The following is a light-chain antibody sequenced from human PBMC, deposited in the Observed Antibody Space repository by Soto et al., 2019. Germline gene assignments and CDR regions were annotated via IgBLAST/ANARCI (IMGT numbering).Light chain of an antibody. V-gene: IGKV3-15*01. CDR3: QQDNNWPPAWT. Sequence: EIVMTQSPATLSVSPGERATLSCRASQSVSSNLAWDQQKPGHAPRLLIYVASTRATGIPARFSGSGSGTECTLTISSLQAEDFAVYYCQQDNNWPPAWTFGQGTKVEIK. CDR2: VAS. J-gene: IGKJ1*01. CDR1: QSVSSN.